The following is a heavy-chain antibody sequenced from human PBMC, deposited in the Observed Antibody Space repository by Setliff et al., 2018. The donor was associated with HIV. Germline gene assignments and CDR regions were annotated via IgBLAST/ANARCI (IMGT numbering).Heavy chain of an antibody. J-gene: IGHJ5*02. CDR3: ARRGRTGNSYVLNWFDP. CDR2: IFYSGRS. V-gene: IGHV4-34*12. CDR1: GGSFSNYY. Sequence: ETLSLTCAVYGGSFSNYYWSWIRQPPGKGLEWIGSIFYSGRSTYNPSLRSRVTISVDTSKNQFSLSLTSVTAADTAVYYCARRGRTGNSYVLNWFDPWGQGTLVTVSS. D-gene: IGHD5-18*01.